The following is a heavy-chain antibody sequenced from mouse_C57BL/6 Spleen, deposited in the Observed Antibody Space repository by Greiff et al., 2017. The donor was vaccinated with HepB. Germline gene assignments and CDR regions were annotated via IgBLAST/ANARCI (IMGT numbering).Heavy chain of an antibody. CDR3: TRSLLPYYFDY. Sequence: QVQLQQSGAELVRPGASVTLSCKASGYTFTDYEMHWVKQTPVHGLEWIGAIDPETGGTAYNQKFKGKAILTADKSSSTAYMELRSLTSEDSAVYYCTRSLLPYYFDYWGQGTTLTVSS. J-gene: IGHJ2*01. CDR1: GYTFTDYE. V-gene: IGHV1-15*01. D-gene: IGHD2-3*01. CDR2: IDPETGGT.